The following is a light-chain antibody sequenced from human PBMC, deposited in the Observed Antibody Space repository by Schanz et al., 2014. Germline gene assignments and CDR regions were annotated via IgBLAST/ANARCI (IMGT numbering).Light chain of an antibody. V-gene: IGLV2-11*01. Sequence: QSALTQPRSVSGSPGQSVTISCTGTNSDVGGYDYVSWYQQHPGKAPKLLIYNVNERPSGVPDRFSGSKSGNTASLTISGLHAEDDADYYCCSYAGSPDVFGTGTKLTV. CDR1: NSDVGGYDY. CDR3: CSYAGSPDV. J-gene: IGLJ1*01. CDR2: NVN.